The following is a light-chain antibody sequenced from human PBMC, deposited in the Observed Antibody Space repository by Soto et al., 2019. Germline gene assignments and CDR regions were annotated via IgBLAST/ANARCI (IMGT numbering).Light chain of an antibody. Sequence: EIVMTQSPATLSVSPGERATLSCRASQSVSTNLAWYQQKPGQAPRLLIYGASTRATGIPARFSGGGSGTDFTLTISSLQSEDFAVYYCQQYFNWPLWTFGQGTKVEIK. V-gene: IGKV3-15*01. CDR1: QSVSTN. CDR2: GAS. J-gene: IGKJ1*01. CDR3: QQYFNWPLWT.